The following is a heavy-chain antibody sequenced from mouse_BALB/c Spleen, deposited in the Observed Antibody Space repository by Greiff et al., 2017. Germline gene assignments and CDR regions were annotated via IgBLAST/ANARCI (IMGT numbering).Heavy chain of an antibody. V-gene: IGHV8-11*01. CDR1: GFSLSTYGIG. D-gene: IGHD1-1*01. J-gene: IGHJ4*01. CDR3: ARIVGYYGSTYYAMDY. CDR2: IWWNDNK. Sequence: QVTLKVCGPGILQPSQTLSLTCSFSGFSLSTYGIGVGWIRQPSGKGLEWLAHIWWNDNKYYNTALKSRLTISKDTSNNQVFLKIASVDTADTATYYCARIVGYYGSTYYAMDYWGQGTSVTVSS.